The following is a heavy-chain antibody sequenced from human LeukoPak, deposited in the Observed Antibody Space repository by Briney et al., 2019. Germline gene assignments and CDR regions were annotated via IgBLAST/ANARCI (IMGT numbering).Heavy chain of an antibody. CDR1: GYTFTTYA. D-gene: IGHD2-15*01. CDR3: ARSYCSGGRCYWYYFDY. Sequence: GASVKVSCTASGYTFTTYAMHWVRQAPGQGLEWMGWINAGNGNPKYSQKFQGRVTITRDTSASTAYMELSSLRSEDTAVYYCARSYCSGGRCYWYYFDYWGQGTLVTVSS. CDR2: INAGNGNP. J-gene: IGHJ4*02. V-gene: IGHV1-3*01.